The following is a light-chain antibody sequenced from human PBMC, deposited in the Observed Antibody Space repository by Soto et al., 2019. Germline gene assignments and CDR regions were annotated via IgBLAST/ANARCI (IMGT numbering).Light chain of an antibody. CDR3: QQRSDWPAWT. CDR2: DAS. J-gene: IGKJ1*01. CDR1: QSVSSS. Sequence: EIVLTQSPATLSLSPGERATLSCRASQSVSSSLAWYQQKPGLPPRLLIYDASNRGAGIPARFSGSGSGTDFTLTISSLYPEDFAVYYCQQRSDWPAWTFGQGNKVEIK. V-gene: IGKV3-11*01.